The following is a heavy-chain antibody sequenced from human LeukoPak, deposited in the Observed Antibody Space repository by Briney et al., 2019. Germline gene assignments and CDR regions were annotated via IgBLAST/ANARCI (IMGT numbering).Heavy chain of an antibody. D-gene: IGHD3-10*01. J-gene: IGHJ4*02. CDR2: ISSDGSEK. CDR1: GFTFSSYD. CDR3: AKNLMIRGPPGE. V-gene: IGHV3-30*18. Sequence: PGGSLRLSCAASGFTFSSYDMHWVRQAPGKGLEGVAVISSDGSEKYYADSVKGRFTISRDNSKNTVFLQMNSLRAEDTAVFYCAKNLMIRGPPGEWGQGTLVTVSS.